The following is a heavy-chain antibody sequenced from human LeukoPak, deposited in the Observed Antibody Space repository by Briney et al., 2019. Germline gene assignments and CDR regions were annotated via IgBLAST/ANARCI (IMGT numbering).Heavy chain of an antibody. CDR3: ARRPDAFDM. J-gene: IGHJ3*02. CDR1: GGSMSSSSYQ. CDR2: TFHSGST. Sequence: SETLSLTCTVSGGSMSSSSYQWGWIRQPPGKGLEWIGSTFHSGSTYYNPSLKSRVTISVDTSKKQFSLKLSSVTAADMAVYYCARRPDAFDMWGQGTMVTVFS. V-gene: IGHV4-39*01.